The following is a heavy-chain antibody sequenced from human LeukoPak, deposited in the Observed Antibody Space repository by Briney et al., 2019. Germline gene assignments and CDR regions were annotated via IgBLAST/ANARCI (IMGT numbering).Heavy chain of an antibody. V-gene: IGHV4-34*01. CDR3: AKFRYGYMGVDL. Sequence: PSETLSLTCRVYGVSSSGYYWRWVRHPPGKGMEWGGEINYSGRSKYRRSLKSRVIISVDTSKNQFSLKLRSVTAADTAVYYCAKFRYGYMGVDLWGQGTQVTVSS. D-gene: IGHD5-18*01. CDR1: GVSSSGYY. CDR2: INYSGRS. J-gene: IGHJ4*02.